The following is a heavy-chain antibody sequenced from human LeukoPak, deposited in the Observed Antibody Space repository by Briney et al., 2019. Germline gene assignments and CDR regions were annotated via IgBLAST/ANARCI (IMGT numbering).Heavy chain of an antibody. V-gene: IGHV1-69*13. Sequence: ASVKVSCKASGGTFSSYANSWVRQAPGQGLEWMGGIIPIFGTANYAQKFQGRVTITADESTSTAYMELSSLRSEDTAVYYCARDRENWVYDYWGQGTLVTVSS. CDR1: GGTFSSYA. J-gene: IGHJ4*02. CDR2: IIPIFGTA. CDR3: ARDRENWVYDY. D-gene: IGHD6-13*01.